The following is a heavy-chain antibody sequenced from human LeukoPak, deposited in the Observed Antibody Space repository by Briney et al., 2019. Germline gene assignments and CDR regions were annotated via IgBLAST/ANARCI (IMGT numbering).Heavy chain of an antibody. V-gene: IGHV4-59*12. CDR2: IYHSGST. J-gene: IGHJ4*02. CDR1: GGSISSYY. D-gene: IGHD3-3*01. Sequence: SETLSLTCTVSGGSISSYYWSWIRQLPGKGLEWIGYIYHSGSTHYNPSLKSRVTISVDRSKNQFSLKLSSVTAADTAVYYCARGVTNYDFWSGYYLNWGQGTLVTVSS. CDR3: ARGVTNYDFWSGYYLN.